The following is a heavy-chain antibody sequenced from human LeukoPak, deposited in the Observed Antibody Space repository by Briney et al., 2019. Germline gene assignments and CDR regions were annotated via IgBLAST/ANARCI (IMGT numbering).Heavy chain of an antibody. D-gene: IGHD2-2*01. Sequence: GGSLRLSCAASGFTFSSYSMNWVRQAPGKGLEWVSSISSSSSYIYYADSVKGRFTISRDNAKNSLYLQMNSLRAEDTAVYYCARGCSGTSCYGHYMDVWGKGTTVTVSS. CDR3: ARGCSGTSCYGHYMDV. CDR2: ISSSSSYI. CDR1: GFTFSSYS. J-gene: IGHJ6*03. V-gene: IGHV3-21*01.